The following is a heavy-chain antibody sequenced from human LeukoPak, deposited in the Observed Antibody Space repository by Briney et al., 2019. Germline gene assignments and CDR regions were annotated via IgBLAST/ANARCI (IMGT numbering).Heavy chain of an antibody. CDR1: GFSFNAYG. CDR3: ARNRIPTSITPDS. Sequence: GGSVRLSCAASGFSFNAYGMHWVRQAPDTGLEWVAVIPFDSSNKYYADSVRGRFTISRDNSKNTLYLQMNSLRPEDTALYYCARNRIPTSITPDSWGQGTLVTVSS. D-gene: IGHD1-20*01. J-gene: IGHJ5*01. CDR2: IPFDSSNK. V-gene: IGHV3-30*03.